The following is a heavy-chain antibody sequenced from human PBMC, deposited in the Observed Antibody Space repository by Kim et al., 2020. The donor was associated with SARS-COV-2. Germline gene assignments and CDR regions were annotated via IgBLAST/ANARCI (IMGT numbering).Heavy chain of an antibody. CDR1: GFTFGDYA. CDR2: IRSKAYGGTT. D-gene: IGHD3-3*01. V-gene: IGHV3-49*03. Sequence: GGSLRLSCTASGFTFGDYAMSWFRQAPGKGLEWVGFIRSKAYGGTTEYAASVKGRFTISRDDSKSIAYLQMNSLKTEDTAVYYCTRDEGDFWSGYYTGNDYWGQGTLVTVSS. J-gene: IGHJ4*02. CDR3: TRDEGDFWSGYYTGNDY.